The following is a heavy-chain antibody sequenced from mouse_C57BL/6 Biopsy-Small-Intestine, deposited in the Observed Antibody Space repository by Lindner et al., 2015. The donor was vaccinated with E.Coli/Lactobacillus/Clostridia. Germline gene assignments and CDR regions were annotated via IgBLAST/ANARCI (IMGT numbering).Heavy chain of an antibody. Sequence: VQLQESGAELVRPGTSVKMSCKASGYTFTNYWIGWAKQRPGHGLEWIGDIYPGGGYTNYNEKFKGKATLTADKSSSTAYMQFRSLTSEDSAIYYCARGTYDYFDYWGQGTTLTVSS. D-gene: IGHD1-1*02. CDR1: GYTFTNYW. V-gene: IGHV1-63*01. CDR2: IYPGGGYT. J-gene: IGHJ2*01. CDR3: ARGTYDYFDY.